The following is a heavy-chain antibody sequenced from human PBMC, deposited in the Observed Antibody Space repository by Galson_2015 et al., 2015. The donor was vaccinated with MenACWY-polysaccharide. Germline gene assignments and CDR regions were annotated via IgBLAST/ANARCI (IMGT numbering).Heavy chain of an antibody. CDR1: GDSITSAGYY. J-gene: IGHJ5*02. D-gene: IGHD3/OR15-3a*01. Sequence: TLSLACRVSGDSITSAGYYWTWIRQHPEAGLEWIGYILNNGRPRSNPSLRSRVIDSSDTFRNQFSLQLTSVTAADTATSYCAGIPSTMISVGWFDPWGQGILVTVSS. V-gene: IGHV4-31*03. CDR2: ILNNGRP. CDR3: AGIPSTMISVGWFDP.